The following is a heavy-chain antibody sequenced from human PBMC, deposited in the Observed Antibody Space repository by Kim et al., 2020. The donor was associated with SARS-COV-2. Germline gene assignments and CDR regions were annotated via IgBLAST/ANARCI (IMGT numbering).Heavy chain of an antibody. CDR1: GGSFSGYY. D-gene: IGHD3-22*01. CDR2: INHSGST. J-gene: IGHJ6*02. V-gene: IGHV4-34*01. Sequence: SETLSLTCAVYGGSFSGYYWSWIRQPPGKGLEWIGEINHSGSTNYNPSLKSRVTISVDTSKNQFSLKLSSVTAADTAVYYCARSPAGYYYDSSGYLWDVWGQGTTVTVSS. CDR3: ARSPAGYYYDSSGYLWDV.